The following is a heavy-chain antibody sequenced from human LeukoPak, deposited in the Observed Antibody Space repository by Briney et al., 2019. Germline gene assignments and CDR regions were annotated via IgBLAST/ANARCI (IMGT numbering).Heavy chain of an antibody. J-gene: IGHJ4*02. V-gene: IGHV3-43*01. CDR2: LNWDGGST. CDR3: ARWSVTTGSFDY. CDR1: GFTFDDYS. Sequence: GGSLRLSCAASGFTFDDYSMHWVRQAPGKGLEWVSLLNWDGGSTYYADSVKGRFTISRDNSKNTLYLQMNSLRAEDTAVYYCARWSVTTGSFDYWGQGTLVTVSS. D-gene: IGHD4-17*01.